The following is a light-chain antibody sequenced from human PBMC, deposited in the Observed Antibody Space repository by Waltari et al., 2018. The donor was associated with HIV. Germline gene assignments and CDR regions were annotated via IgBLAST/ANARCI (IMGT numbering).Light chain of an antibody. V-gene: IGLV8-61*01. CDR2: STN. CDR3: VLYMGSGIWV. J-gene: IGLJ3*02. Sequence: QTVVTQEPSFSVSPGGTVTLTCGLSSGSVSTSYYPSWYQPTPGQAPRTLIDSTNTRSSGGPDRFSGSILGNKAALTITGAQADDESDYYCVLYMGSGIWVFGGGTKLTVL. CDR1: SGSVSTSYY.